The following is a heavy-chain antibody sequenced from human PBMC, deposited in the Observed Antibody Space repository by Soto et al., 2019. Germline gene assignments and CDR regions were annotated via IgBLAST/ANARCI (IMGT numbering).Heavy chain of an antibody. Sequence: PGGSLRLSCAASGFTFSSYWMHWARQAPGKGLVWVSRINSDGSSTSYADSVKGRFTISRDNAKNTLYLQMNSLRADDTALYYCVRDKRYNCDPTFDYWGQGTLVTVSS. J-gene: IGHJ4*02. D-gene: IGHD1-20*01. V-gene: IGHV3-74*01. CDR2: INSDGSST. CDR3: VRDKRYNCDPTFDY. CDR1: GFTFSSYW.